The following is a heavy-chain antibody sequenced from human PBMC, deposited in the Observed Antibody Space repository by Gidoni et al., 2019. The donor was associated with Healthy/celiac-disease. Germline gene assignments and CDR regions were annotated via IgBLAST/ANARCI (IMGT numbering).Heavy chain of an antibody. J-gene: IGHJ3*02. V-gene: IGHV1-18*01. CDR1: VYTFTSYG. Sequence: QVHLVQSGAEVKQPGASVKVSCKASVYTFTSYGISWVRQAPGQGLEWMGWISAYNGNTNYAQKLQGRVTMTTDTYTSTAYMELRSLRSDDTAVYYCAHQEGYYSADAAFDIWGQGTMVTVSS. CDR3: AHQEGYYSADAAFDI. D-gene: IGHD3-3*01. CDR2: ISAYNGNT.